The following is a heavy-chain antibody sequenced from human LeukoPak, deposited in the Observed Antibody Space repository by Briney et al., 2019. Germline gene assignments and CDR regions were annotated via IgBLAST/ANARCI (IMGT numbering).Heavy chain of an antibody. D-gene: IGHD3-16*01. CDR1: GYTFTSYG. CDR2: ISAYNGNT. J-gene: IGHJ6*02. V-gene: IGHV1-18*01. Sequence: ASVKVSCKASGYTFTSYGISWVRQAPGQGLEWMGWISAYNGNTNYAQKLQGRVTMTTDTSTSTAYTELRSLRSDDTAVYYCARDGSDWGYYYYYGMDVWGQGTTVTVSS. CDR3: ARDGSDWGYYYYYGMDV.